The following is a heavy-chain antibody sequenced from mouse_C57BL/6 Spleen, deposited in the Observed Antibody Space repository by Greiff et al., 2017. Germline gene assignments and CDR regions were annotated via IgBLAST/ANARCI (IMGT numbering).Heavy chain of an antibody. CDR3: ASYYSNYVDYWYFDV. Sequence: DVKLQESGPGLVKPSQSLSLTCSVTGYSITSGYYWNWIRQFPGNKLEWMGYISYDGSNNYNPSLKNRISITRDTSKNQFFLKLNSVTTEDTATYYCASYYSNYVDYWYFDVWGTGTTVTVSS. D-gene: IGHD2-5*01. J-gene: IGHJ1*03. V-gene: IGHV3-6*01. CDR2: ISYDGSN. CDR1: GYSITSGYY.